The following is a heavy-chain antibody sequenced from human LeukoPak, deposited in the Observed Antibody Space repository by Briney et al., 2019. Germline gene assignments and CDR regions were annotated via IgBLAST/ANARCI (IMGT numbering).Heavy chain of an antibody. D-gene: IGHD3-9*01. Sequence: GASVKVSCKASGTFTSYGISWVRRAPGQGLEWMGWISAYNGNTNYAQKLQGRVTMTTDTSTSTAYMELRSLRSDDTAVYYCARGILLEFDYWGQGTLVTVSS. J-gene: IGHJ4*02. CDR1: GTFTSYG. CDR3: ARGILLEFDY. V-gene: IGHV1-18*01. CDR2: ISAYNGNT.